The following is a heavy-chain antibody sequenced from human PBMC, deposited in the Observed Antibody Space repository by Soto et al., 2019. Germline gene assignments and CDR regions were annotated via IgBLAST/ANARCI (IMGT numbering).Heavy chain of an antibody. J-gene: IGHJ6*02. D-gene: IGHD6-13*01. CDR2: IYPADSDT. V-gene: IGHV5-51*01. CDR3: ARQMAAASYGMGV. CDR1: GYNFTSYW. Sequence: EVQLVQSGAEVKKPGESLKISCKGSGYNFTSYWIGWVRQMPGSGLEWMGIIYPADSDTRYSPSLQGQVTISADKSKTTAYLLWSNLKASDSAMYYCARQMAAASYGMGVWVQGTTVTVSS.